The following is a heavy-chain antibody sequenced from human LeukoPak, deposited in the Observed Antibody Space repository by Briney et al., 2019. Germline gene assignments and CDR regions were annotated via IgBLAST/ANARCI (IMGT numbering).Heavy chain of an antibody. D-gene: IGHD5-24*01. J-gene: IGHJ4*01. CDR2: ISSSGGTT. V-gene: IGHV3-23*01. Sequence: GGSLRLSCAASGFTVSSNYMSWVRQAPGKGLEWVAAISSSGGTTYYADSMRGRFSISRDNPKSMLFLEMSSLRADDTAVYYCAKVAARRDYEAYFEYWGHGTQVAVSS. CDR3: AKVAARRDYEAYFEY. CDR1: GFTVSSNY.